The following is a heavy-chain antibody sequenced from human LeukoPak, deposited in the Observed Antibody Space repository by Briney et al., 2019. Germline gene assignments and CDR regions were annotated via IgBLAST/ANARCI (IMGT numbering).Heavy chain of an antibody. V-gene: IGHV4-38-2*01. CDR2: IYHTGNT. D-gene: IGHD6-6*01. J-gene: IGHJ6*03. CDR3: ARAGGSSSPYYYYYMDV. Sequence: SETLSLTCAVAGYSISSGYCWAWIRQPPGRGLEWIANIYHTGNTYYNPSLNSRVTMSVDTSKNQFSLRLSSVTAADTAVYYCARAGGSSSPYYYYYMDVWGKGTTVTVSS. CDR1: GYSISSGYC.